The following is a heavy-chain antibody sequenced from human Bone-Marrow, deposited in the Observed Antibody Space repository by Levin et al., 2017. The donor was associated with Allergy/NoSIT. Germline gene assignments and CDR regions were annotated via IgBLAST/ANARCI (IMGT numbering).Heavy chain of an antibody. CDR2: ISHSGIK. CDR3: ARGSRKKQVIGTRRRDYGMDV. J-gene: IGHJ6*02. V-gene: IGHV4-61*05. CDR1: GGSISNSDYY. D-gene: IGHD2/OR15-2a*01. Sequence: SQTLSLTCTVSGGSISNSDYYWTWIRQPPGKGLEWVAEISHSGIKNYSPSLESRVTISLDKSKRQFSLKLNFVTAADTAVYFCARGSRKKQVIGTRRRDYGMDVWGQGTTVTVSS.